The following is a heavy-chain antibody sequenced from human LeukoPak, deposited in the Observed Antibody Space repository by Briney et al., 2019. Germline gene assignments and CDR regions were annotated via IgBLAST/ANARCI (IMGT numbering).Heavy chain of an antibody. Sequence: PGGSLRLSCAASGFTFSNYWMTWVRQAPGKGLEGVAGIKEDGSEKSYVDSVKGRFTISRDNAKTSLFLQMNSLGAEDTAVYYCVRGGSYTFDPWGQGILVTVSS. D-gene: IGHD1-26*01. V-gene: IGHV3-7*01. CDR3: VRGGSYTFDP. CDR1: GFTFSNYW. CDR2: IKEDGSEK. J-gene: IGHJ5*02.